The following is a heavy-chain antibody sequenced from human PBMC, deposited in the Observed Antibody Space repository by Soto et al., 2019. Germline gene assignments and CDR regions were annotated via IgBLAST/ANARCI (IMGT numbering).Heavy chain of an antibody. V-gene: IGHV3-74*01. J-gene: IGHJ6*02. D-gene: IGHD2-15*01. CDR3: ARPGPTTSYSCTMHV. CDR2: INSDGSTT. CDR1: GFTFSSYW. Sequence: EVQLVESGGGLVEPGGSLRLSCAASGFTFSSYWMHWVRQAPGKGLVWVSRINSDGSTTNYADSVKGRFTISRDNAKNTLYLQMSSLTAEYTAVYYCARPGPTTSYSCTMHVWGQETTVTVSS.